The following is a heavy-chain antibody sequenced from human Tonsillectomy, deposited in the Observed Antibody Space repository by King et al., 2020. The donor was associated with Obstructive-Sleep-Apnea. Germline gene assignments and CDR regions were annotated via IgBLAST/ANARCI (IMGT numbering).Heavy chain of an antibody. CDR1: GYSFTSYW. Sequence: VQLVESGAEVKKPGESLKISCKGSGYSFTSYWIGWVRQMPGKGLEWMGIIYPGDSDTRYSPSFQGQVTISADKSISTAYLQWSSLKASDTAMYYCAGLLAFGAVAGPRGAFDIWGQGTMVTVSS. V-gene: IGHV5-51*01. CDR3: AGLLAFGAVAGPRGAFDI. J-gene: IGHJ3*02. D-gene: IGHD6-19*01. CDR2: IYPGDSDT.